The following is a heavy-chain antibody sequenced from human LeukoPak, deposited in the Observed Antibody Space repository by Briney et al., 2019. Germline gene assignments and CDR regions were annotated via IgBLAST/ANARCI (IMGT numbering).Heavy chain of an antibody. CDR2: IIPILGIA. J-gene: IGHJ5*02. V-gene: IGHV1-69*04. D-gene: IGHD3-22*01. CDR3: AKSDSSATENWFDP. Sequence: ASVKVSCEASGGTFSSYAISWVRQAPGQGLEWMGRIIPILGIANYAQKFQGRVTITADKSTSTAYMELSSLRSEDTAVYYCAKSDSSATENWFDPWGQGTLVTVSS. CDR1: GGTFSSYA.